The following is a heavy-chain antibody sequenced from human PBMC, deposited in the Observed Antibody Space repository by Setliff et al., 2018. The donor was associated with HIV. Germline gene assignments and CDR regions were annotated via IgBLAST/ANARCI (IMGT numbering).Heavy chain of an antibody. J-gene: IGHJ4*02. D-gene: IGHD3-16*01. Sequence: GPQVKVSCKASGGTFRSYSINWVRQAPGQGLEWMGTIIPFIDATHYAQSFQGRLTITADESSNTAYMELSSLRLHDTAVYYCAKAAVEMTTIAFGGPPGYWGQGTLVTVSS. V-gene: IGHV1-69*11. CDR1: GGTFRSYS. CDR3: AKAAVEMTTIAFGGPPGY. CDR2: IIPFIDAT.